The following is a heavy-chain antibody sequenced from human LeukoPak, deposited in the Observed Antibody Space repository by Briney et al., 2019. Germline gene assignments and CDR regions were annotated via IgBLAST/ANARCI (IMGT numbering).Heavy chain of an antibody. J-gene: IGHJ5*02. D-gene: IGHD3-3*01. V-gene: IGHV4-59*01. CDR2: IYYSGST. CDR3: ARARFGITIFGVAPENWFDP. CDR1: GGSISSYY. Sequence: SETLSLTCTVSGGSISSYYWSWIRQPPGKGLEWIGYIYYSGSTNHNPSLKSRVTISVDTSKNQFSLKLSSVTAADTAVYYCARARFGITIFGVAPENWFDPWGQGTLVTVSS.